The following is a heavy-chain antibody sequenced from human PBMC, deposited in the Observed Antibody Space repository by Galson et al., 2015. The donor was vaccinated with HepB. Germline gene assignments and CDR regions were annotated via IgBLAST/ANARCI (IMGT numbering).Heavy chain of an antibody. CDR2: ISYDGSNK. CDR1: GFTFSSYA. V-gene: IGHV3-30-3*01. D-gene: IGHD4-17*01. Sequence: SLRLSCAASGFTFSSYAMHWVRQAPGKGLEWVAVISYDGSNKYYADSVKGRFTISRDNSKNTLYLQMNSLRAEDTAVYYCAAPPLPTVILYAFDIWGQGTMVTVSS. J-gene: IGHJ3*02. CDR3: AAPPLPTVILYAFDI.